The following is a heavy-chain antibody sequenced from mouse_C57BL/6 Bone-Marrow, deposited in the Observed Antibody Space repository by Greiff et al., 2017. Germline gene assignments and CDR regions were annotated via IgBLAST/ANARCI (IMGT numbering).Heavy chain of an antibody. CDR2: IDPSDSYT. J-gene: IGHJ1*03. V-gene: IGHV1-50*01. D-gene: IGHD3-3*01. CDR3: AREGPRWYFDV. Sequence: QVQLQQPGAELVKPGASVKLSCTASGYTFTSYWMQWVNQRPGQGLEWIGEIDPSDSYTNYNQKFKGKATLTVDTSSSTAYMQLSSLTSEDSAFDYGAREGPRWYFDVWGTGTTVTVAS. CDR1: GYTFTSYW.